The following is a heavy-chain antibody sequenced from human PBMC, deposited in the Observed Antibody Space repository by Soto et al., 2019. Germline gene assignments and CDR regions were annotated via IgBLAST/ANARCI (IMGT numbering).Heavy chain of an antibody. Sequence: QVQLVQSGAEVKKPGASVKVSCKASGYTFTSYDINWVRQATGQGLEWMGWMNPNTGNTDFAQKFQGRVTMTRNTSISTAYMELSSLRSEDTAVYYCARSGPDRYCSTTSCRVFDYWGQGTLVTVSS. D-gene: IGHD2-2*01. CDR3: ARSGPDRYCSTTSCRVFDY. V-gene: IGHV1-8*01. CDR2: MNPNTGNT. CDR1: GYTFTSYD. J-gene: IGHJ4*02.